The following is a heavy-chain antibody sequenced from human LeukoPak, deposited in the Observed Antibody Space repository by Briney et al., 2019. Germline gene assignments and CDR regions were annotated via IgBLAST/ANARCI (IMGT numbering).Heavy chain of an antibody. CDR2: TGSSNGDT. J-gene: IGHJ4*02. CDR3: AKYYSTSGSSGGRVFDY. Sequence: GGSLRLSCAASGFAFSSYPMTWVRQAPGKGLEWVSTTGSSNGDTHYADSVKGRFTISRDNSKNTLYLQMNSLRAEDTAVYYCAKYYSTSGSSGGRVFDYWGQGTLVTVSS. D-gene: IGHD3-10*01. V-gene: IGHV3-23*01. CDR1: GFAFSSYP.